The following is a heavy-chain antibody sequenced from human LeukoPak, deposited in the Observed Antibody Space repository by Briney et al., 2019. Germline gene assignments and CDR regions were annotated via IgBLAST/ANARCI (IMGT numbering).Heavy chain of an antibody. D-gene: IGHD2-15*01. CDR3: ATDRATQYFDY. Sequence: GGSLRLSCAASGITFRSYGMHWVRQAPGKGLEWVAFIWYDGSNKYYADSVKGRFTICRDNSRNTLFLQMNSLRAEDTAVYYCATDRATQYFDYWGQGTLVSVSS. J-gene: IGHJ4*02. V-gene: IGHV3-30*02. CDR1: GITFRSYG. CDR2: IWYDGSNK.